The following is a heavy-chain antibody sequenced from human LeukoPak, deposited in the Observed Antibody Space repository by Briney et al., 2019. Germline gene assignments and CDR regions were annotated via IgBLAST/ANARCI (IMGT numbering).Heavy chain of an antibody. J-gene: IGHJ6*02. V-gene: IGHV3-33*01. D-gene: IGHD3-9*01. CDR1: GFTFSSYG. CDR2: IWYDGSNK. Sequence: GGSLRLSCAASGFTFSSYGMHWVRQAPGKGLEWVAVIWYDGSNKYYADSVKGRFTISRDNSKNTLYLQMNSLRAEDTAVYYCARNFLTGYYTGYGMDVWGQGTTVTVSS. CDR3: ARNFLTGYYTGYGMDV.